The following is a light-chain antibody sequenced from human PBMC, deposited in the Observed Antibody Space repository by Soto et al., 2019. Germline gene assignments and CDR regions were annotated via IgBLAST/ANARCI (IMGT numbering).Light chain of an antibody. CDR2: EVS. CDR1: SSDIGGYIY. CDR3: SSYSGANTVI. V-gene: IGLV2-14*01. J-gene: IGLJ2*01. Sequence: QSALTQPASVSASPGQSITISCTGTSSDIGGYIYVSWYQHHPGKAPRLMIYEVSSRPSGVSNRFSGSKSGNTASLTISGLQVEDEAQYYCSSYSGANTVIFGGGTK.